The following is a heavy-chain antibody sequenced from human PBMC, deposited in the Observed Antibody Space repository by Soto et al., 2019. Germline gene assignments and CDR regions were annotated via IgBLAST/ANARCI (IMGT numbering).Heavy chain of an antibody. V-gene: IGHV1-58*01. J-gene: IGHJ4*02. Sequence: SVKVSCKASGFTFTNSAFQWVRQARGQRLEWIGWIAVGSGYTNYAQRFQDRVTLTRDMSTATTYMELSRLTPEDTAIYYCAADATAWQQMVPSDYWGQGTLVTFSS. CDR2: IAVGSGYT. CDR1: GFTFTNSA. CDR3: AADATAWQQMVPSDY. D-gene: IGHD2-8*01.